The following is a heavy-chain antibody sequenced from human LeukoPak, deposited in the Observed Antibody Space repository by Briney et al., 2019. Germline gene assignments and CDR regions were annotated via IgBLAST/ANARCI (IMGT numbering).Heavy chain of an antibody. CDR3: ARQAGYSSSWYRNYYYMDV. CDR2: IRSGSSYI. J-gene: IGHJ6*03. V-gene: IGHV3-21*01. D-gene: IGHD6-13*01. CDR1: GFTFRRSS. Sequence: GGSLRLSCAASGFTFRRSSMNWVRQAPGKGVEGFSSIRSGSSYIYYADSVKGRFTISRDNAKNSLYLKMNSLRAEDTAVYYCARQAGYSSSWYRNYYYMDVWGKGTTVTVSS.